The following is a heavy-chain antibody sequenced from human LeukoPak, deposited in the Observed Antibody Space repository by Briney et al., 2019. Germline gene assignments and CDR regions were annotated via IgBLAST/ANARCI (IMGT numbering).Heavy chain of an antibody. CDR2: IYYSGRT. D-gene: IGHD1-26*01. J-gene: IGHJ4*02. Sequence: SETXSLTCTVSGGSISSYYWSWVRRPPGKGMEWVGYIYYSGRTNYNPSLKRRVTISGETSKNQFSLKLSSVTAADTAVYYCAREVSVGAIDYWGQGTLVTVSS. V-gene: IGHV4-59*01. CDR1: GGSISSYY. CDR3: AREVSVGAIDY.